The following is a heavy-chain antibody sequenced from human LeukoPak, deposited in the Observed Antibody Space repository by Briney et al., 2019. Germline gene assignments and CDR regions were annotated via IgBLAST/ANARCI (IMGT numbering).Heavy chain of an antibody. D-gene: IGHD3-22*01. CDR2: IYYSGST. CDR3: ARATLYYYDSSGYYPTFKFDY. CDR1: GVSISTSNSY. Sequence: SETLSLTCTVSGVSISTSNSYWGWIRQPPGKGLEWIGYIYYSGSTNYNPSLKSRVTISVDTSKNQFSLKLSSVTAADTAVYYCARATLYYYDSSGYYPTFKFDYWGRGTLVTVSS. V-gene: IGHV4-61*05. J-gene: IGHJ4*02.